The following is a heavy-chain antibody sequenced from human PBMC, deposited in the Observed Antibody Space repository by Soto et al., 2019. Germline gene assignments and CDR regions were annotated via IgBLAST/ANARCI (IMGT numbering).Heavy chain of an antibody. J-gene: IGHJ6*02. CDR2: IYYSVST. Sequence: LSLTCTVSGGSISSSSYNWGRILQPPGKGLEWIGSIYYSVSTYCNPSLKSRVTISVDTSKNQFYLKMSSVTAADTAVDYCARNGAGYYDFWSGDYGMDVWGQGNTVT. CDR1: GGSISSSSYN. D-gene: IGHD3-3*01. V-gene: IGHV4-39*01. CDR3: ARNGAGYYDFWSGDYGMDV.